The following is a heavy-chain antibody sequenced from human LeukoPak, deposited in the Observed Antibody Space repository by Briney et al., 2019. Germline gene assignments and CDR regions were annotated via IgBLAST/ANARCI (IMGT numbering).Heavy chain of an antibody. V-gene: IGHV1-18*01. Sequence: GASVKVSCKASGYTFSSYGINWVRQAPGQGLEWMGWISAYNGNTNYAQNLQGRVTMTTDTSTSTAYMELRSLRSDDTAVYYCARQGPPHGSGSYYGYDYYYMDVWGKGTTVTVSS. D-gene: IGHD3-10*01. J-gene: IGHJ6*03. CDR2: ISAYNGNT. CDR1: GYTFSSYG. CDR3: ARQGPPHGSGSYYGYDYYYMDV.